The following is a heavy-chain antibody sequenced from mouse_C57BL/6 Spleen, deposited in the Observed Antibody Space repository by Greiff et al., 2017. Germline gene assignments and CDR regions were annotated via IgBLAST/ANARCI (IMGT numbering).Heavy chain of an antibody. V-gene: IGHV1-39*01. D-gene: IGHD4-1*01. CDR3: AGGTGTGGVAY. J-gene: IGHJ3*01. Sequence: EVKLQQSGPELVKPGASVKISCQASGYSFTDYNMNWVKQSNGKSLEWLGVINPNSGTTSYNQKFKGKATLTVDQSSSTAYMQLNSLTSEDAAVYYCAGGTGTGGVAYGGKGTLVTVAA. CDR1: GYSFTDYN. CDR2: INPNSGTT.